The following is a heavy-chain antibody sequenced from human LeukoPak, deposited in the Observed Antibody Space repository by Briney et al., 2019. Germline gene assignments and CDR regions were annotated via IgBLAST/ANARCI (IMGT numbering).Heavy chain of an antibody. Sequence: PGGSLRLSCVASGLTFSSYAMNWVRQAPGKGLEWVSVISGSGGSTYYADSVKGRFTISRDNSKNTLYLQMNSLRAEDTAVYYCAKRSVSSSWYYFDYWGQGTLVTVSS. V-gene: IGHV3-23*01. CDR1: GLTFSSYA. CDR3: AKRSVSSSWYYFDY. D-gene: IGHD6-13*01. CDR2: ISGSGGST. J-gene: IGHJ4*02.